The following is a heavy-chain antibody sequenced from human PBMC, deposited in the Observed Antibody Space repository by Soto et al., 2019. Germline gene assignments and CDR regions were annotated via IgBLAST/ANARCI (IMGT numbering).Heavy chain of an antibody. J-gene: IGHJ6*03. CDR2: ISGSGGST. Sequence: LRLSCAASGCTFSSYAMSWVRQAPGKGLEWVSAISGSGGSTYYADSVKGRFTISRDNSKNTLYLQMNSLRAEDTAVYYCAKCTKMYSSSSHYYYMDVWGKGTTVTVSS. CDR1: GCTFSSYA. D-gene: IGHD6-6*01. CDR3: AKCTKMYSSSSHYYYMDV. V-gene: IGHV3-23*01.